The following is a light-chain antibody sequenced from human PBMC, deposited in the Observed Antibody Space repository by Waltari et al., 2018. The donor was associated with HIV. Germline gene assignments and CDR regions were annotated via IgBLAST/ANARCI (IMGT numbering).Light chain of an antibody. CDR1: SSDVGDYNY. V-gene: IGLV2-11*01. Sequence: QSALTQPRSVSGSPGQSVTISCTGTSSDVGDYNYVSWYQQHPGKAPKLMIFDVNKRPSGVPDRFTGSKSGNTASLTTSGLQAEDEADYYCCSYADKYTWVFGGGTKLTV. CDR2: DVN. CDR3: CSYADKYTWV. J-gene: IGLJ3*02.